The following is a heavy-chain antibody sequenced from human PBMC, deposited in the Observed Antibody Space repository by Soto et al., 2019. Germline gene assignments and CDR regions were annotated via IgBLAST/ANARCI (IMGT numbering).Heavy chain of an antibody. J-gene: IGHJ4*02. CDR3: ARLAYSHYST. Sequence: SETLSLTCTVSGGSIKLGGYYWGWIRQPPGKGLEWVATIYYSGTTYYNPSLKSRLTISLDTSRNQFSLDLTYVKAADTAVYYCARLAYSHYSTWGQGTLVTV. D-gene: IGHD5-12*01. CDR2: IYYSGTT. V-gene: IGHV4-39*01. CDR1: GGSIKLGGYY.